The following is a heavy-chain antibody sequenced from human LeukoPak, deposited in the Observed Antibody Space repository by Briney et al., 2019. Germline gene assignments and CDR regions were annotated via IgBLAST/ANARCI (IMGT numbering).Heavy chain of an antibody. J-gene: IGHJ4*02. Sequence: ASVKVSCKVSGDILTELSIQWVRQAPGKGLECMGGFDPEQNTMIYAQRLQGRVTMTEDTSTDTAYMELSSLTSEDTGIYYCATRSGDFWSGYVNWGEGPLVTVFS. D-gene: IGHD3-3*01. CDR3: ATRSGDFWSGYVN. CDR1: GDILTELS. CDR2: FDPEQNTM. V-gene: IGHV1-24*01.